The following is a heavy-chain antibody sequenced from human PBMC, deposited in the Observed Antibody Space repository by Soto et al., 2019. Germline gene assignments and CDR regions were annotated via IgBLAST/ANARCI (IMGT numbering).Heavy chain of an antibody. Sequence: QVQLVQSGAEVKKPGSSVKVSCKASGGTFSSYTISWVRQAPGQGLEWMGRIIPILGIANYAQKFQGRVTITADKSTSKDKMELSSLRSEDTAVYYWERRGERGAIGMDGWGQGTTLTVSS. J-gene: IGHJ6*02. CDR2: IIPILGIA. CDR1: GGTFSSYT. V-gene: IGHV1-69*02. CDR3: ERRGERGAIGMDG. D-gene: IGHD3-16*01.